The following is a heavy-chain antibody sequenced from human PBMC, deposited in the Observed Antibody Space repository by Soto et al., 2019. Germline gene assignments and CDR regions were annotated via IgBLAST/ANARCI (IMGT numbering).Heavy chain of an antibody. CDR3: ASSPVGCSNISCLNYFDY. J-gene: IGHJ4*02. CDR2: ISSSSSYI. D-gene: IGHD2-2*01. Sequence: GGSLRLSCAASGFTFRTYGMNWVRQAPGKGLEWVSSISSSSSYIYYADSVRGRFTISRDNAKNSLYLQMNSLRAEDTAVYYCASSPVGCSNISCLNYFDYWGQGTLVTVSS. CDR1: GFTFRTYG. V-gene: IGHV3-21*01.